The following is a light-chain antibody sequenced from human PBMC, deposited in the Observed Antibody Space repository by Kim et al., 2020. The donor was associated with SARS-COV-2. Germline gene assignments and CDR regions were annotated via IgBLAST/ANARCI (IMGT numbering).Light chain of an antibody. J-gene: IGLJ2*01. CDR2: DVS. V-gene: IGLV2-14*03. Sequence: PGQSITFSCTGTSSDVGDYNYVSWYQQHPGKAPKLMIYDVSNRPSGVSNRFSGSKSGNTASLTISGLQAEDEADYYCSSYTTSSVVFGGGTQLT. CDR3: SSYTTSSVV. CDR1: SSDVGDYNY.